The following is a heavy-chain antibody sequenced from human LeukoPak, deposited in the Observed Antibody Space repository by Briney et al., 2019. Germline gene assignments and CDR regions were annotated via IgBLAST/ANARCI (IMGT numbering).Heavy chain of an antibody. J-gene: IGHJ4*02. CDR2: IYSGGST. Sequence: PGGSLRLSCAASGFTVSSNYMSWVRQAPGKGLEWVSVIYSGGSTYYADSVKGRFTISRDNSKNTLYLQMNSLRAEDTAVYYCLLIAVAGTVDYWGQGTLVTVSS. V-gene: IGHV3-66*01. CDR3: LLIAVAGTVDY. D-gene: IGHD6-19*01. CDR1: GFTVSSNY.